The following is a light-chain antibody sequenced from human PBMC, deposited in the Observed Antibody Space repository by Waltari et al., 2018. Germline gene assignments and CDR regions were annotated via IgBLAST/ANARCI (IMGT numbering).Light chain of an antibody. CDR2: GAS. V-gene: IGKV3-20*01. CDR3: QQYGSSIMYT. J-gene: IGKJ2*01. Sequence: RASQSLNKKYLAWYQQKPGQAPRILIYGASSRTAGVPDRFSGSGSGTDFTLTISRLEPEDFAVYYCQQYGSSIMYTFGQGTKLEIK. CDR1: QSLNKKY.